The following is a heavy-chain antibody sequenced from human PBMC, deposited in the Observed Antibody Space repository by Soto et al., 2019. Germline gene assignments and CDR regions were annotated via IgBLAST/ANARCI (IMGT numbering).Heavy chain of an antibody. CDR2: ISRSGSGGTI. J-gene: IGHJ4*02. V-gene: IGHV3-11*01. CDR1: GITFSDYQ. Sequence: PGGSLRLSCEGSGITFSDYQMSWIRQAPGKGLEWVSYISRSGSGGTIYYADSVKGRFTISRDNAKNSLYLQMNSLRVEDTAVYYCVSEVTWQLVSDYWGQGTLVTVSS. CDR3: VSEVTWQLVSDY. D-gene: IGHD6-6*01.